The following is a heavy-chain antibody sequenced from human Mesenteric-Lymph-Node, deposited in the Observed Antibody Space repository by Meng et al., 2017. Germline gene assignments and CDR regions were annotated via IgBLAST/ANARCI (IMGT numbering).Heavy chain of an antibody. Sequence: ASVKVSCKASGYTFTVYYIHWVRQAPGQGLEWVGCINANSGGTGYGQKFQGRVTMTRDTSISTAYMELSRLRSDDTAAYYCARDRITMVRGVISSLNYWGQGTLVTVSS. V-gene: IGHV1-2*02. CDR1: GYTFTVYY. CDR3: ARDRITMVRGVISSLNY. J-gene: IGHJ4*02. D-gene: IGHD3-10*01. CDR2: INANSGGT.